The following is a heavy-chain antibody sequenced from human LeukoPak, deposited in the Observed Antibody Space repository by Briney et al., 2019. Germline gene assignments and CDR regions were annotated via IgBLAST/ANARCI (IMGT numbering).Heavy chain of an antibody. CDR1: GGSFSGYY. V-gene: IGHV4-34*01. Sequence: SETLSLTCAVYGGSFSGYYWIWIRQPPGKGLEGIGEINHSGSTNYNPSLKSRVTISIDTSKNQFSLKLSSVTAADTAVYYCASITLVWGATVWDFWGQGTLVTVSS. D-gene: IGHD3-10*01. J-gene: IGHJ4*02. CDR2: INHSGST. CDR3: ASITLVWGATVWDF.